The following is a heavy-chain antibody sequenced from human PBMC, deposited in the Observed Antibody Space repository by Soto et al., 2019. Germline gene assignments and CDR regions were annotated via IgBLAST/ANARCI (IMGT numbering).Heavy chain of an antibody. CDR3: AREWSAFDY. V-gene: IGHV4-59*01. Sequence: LSLTCTVSGDSFSRYKWSWIRQPPGKGLEYIGYMYSSGYTDYNPSLKSRVTMSLDTSKNQYSLKLTSTTAADTAVYYCAREWSAFDYWGQGTLVTVSS. J-gene: IGHJ4*02. D-gene: IGHD2-15*01. CDR1: GDSFSRYK. CDR2: MYSSGYT.